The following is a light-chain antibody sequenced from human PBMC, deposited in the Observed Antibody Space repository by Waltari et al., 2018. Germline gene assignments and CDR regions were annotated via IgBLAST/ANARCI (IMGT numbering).Light chain of an antibody. CDR1: NSDVGGYNY. Sequence: QSALTQPRSVSGSPGQSVTISCTGTNSDVGGYNYVSWYQHHPGKAPKLRIYDVSKRPSGVPVRFSGSKSGNPASLTISGLQAEDEADYYCCSYAGSYTYVFGTGTKVTVL. CDR3: CSYAGSYTYV. V-gene: IGLV2-11*01. CDR2: DVS. J-gene: IGLJ1*01.